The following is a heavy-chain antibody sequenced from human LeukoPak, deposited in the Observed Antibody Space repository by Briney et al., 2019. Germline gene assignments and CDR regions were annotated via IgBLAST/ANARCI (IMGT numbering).Heavy chain of an antibody. CDR3: ARRRGGYGDGDFDY. J-gene: IGHJ4*02. V-gene: IGHV3-66*04. CDR2: IRGDRST. CDR1: GFTVSSTS. D-gene: IGHD4-17*01. Sequence: PGGSLRLSCAASGFTVSSTSIIWVRQAPGKGLECVSYIRGDRSTEYAEYVKGRFTISRDDSKNTVYLQMNSLRVKDTSVYYCARRRGGYGDGDFDYWGQGTLVTVSS.